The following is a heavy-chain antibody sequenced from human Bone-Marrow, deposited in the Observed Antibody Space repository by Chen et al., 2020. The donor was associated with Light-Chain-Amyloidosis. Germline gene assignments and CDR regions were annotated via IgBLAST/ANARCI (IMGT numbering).Heavy chain of an antibody. CDR2: IKTDGSST. CDR3: ARDSDCRSTSCYPLGTFDI. V-gene: IGHV3-74*01. Sequence: EVQLVESGGGLVQPGGSLRLSCVASGFTVSSYWMHWVRQAPGKGLVWVSRIKTDGSSTSYADSVKGRFTISRDNAKNTLFLQMSSLRADDTAVYYCARDSDCRSTSCYPLGTFDIWGQGTMVTVSS. CDR1: GFTVSSYW. D-gene: IGHD2-2*01. J-gene: IGHJ3*02.